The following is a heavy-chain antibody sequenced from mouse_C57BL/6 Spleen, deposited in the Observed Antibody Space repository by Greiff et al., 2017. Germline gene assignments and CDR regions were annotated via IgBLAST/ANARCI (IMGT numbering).Heavy chain of an antibody. V-gene: IGHV6-3*01. CDR3: TAVAY. CDR1: GFTFSNYW. Sequence: EVNVVESGGGLVQPGGSMKLSCVASGFTFSNYWMNWVRQSPEKGLEWVAQIRLKSDNYATHYAESVKGRFTISRDDSKSSVYLQMNNLRAEDTGIYYCTAVAYWGQGTLVTVSA. J-gene: IGHJ3*01. CDR2: IRLKSDNYAT.